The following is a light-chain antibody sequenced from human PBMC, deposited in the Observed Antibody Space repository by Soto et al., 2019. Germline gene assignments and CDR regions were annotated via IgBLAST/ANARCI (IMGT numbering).Light chain of an antibody. CDR3: QQYYSTPRT. CDR1: QSVLHSSNNKNY. V-gene: IGKV4-1*01. J-gene: IGKJ1*01. CDR2: WAS. Sequence: DIVMTQSPDSLAVSLGERVTINCTSSQSVLHSSNNKNYLVWYQQKPGQPPKPLIYWASTRESGVPDRFSGSGSGTDFTLTISSLQAEDVAVYYCQQYYSTPRTFGQGTKVEIK.